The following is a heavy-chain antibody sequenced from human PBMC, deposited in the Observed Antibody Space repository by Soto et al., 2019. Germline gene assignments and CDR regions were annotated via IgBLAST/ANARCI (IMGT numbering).Heavy chain of an antibody. CDR1: GDTFSSYA. D-gene: IGHD2-21*01. Sequence: SVKVSCKASGDTFSSYAINWVRQAPGQGLEWMGMIFPIFDTTNYAQKFQGRVTITADESTNTAYMELSSLRSEDTALYYCARDPRDGYNPFDYWGQGTLVTVSS. V-gene: IGHV1-69*13. J-gene: IGHJ4*02. CDR3: ARDPRDGYNPFDY. CDR2: IFPIFDTT.